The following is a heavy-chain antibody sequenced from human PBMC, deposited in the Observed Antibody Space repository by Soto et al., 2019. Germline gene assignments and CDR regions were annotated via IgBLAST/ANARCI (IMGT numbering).Heavy chain of an antibody. Sequence: QAQLVQSGSEVKKPGASVKVSCKASGYTFTNYGISWVRQAPGQGLEWMAWISAYNGNTNFAQKFKGRVTMTTDTSTSTAYMELRSLRSDDTAVYYCASHNYYGMHVWGQGTTVTISS. J-gene: IGHJ6*02. CDR3: ASHNYYGMHV. CDR1: GYTFTNYG. V-gene: IGHV1-18*01. CDR2: ISAYNGNT.